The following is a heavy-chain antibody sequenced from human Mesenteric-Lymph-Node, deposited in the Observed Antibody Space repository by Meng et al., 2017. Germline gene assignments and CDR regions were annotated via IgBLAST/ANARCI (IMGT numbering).Heavy chain of an antibody. J-gene: IGHJ4*02. Sequence: VPLQGSGPGLLKPSQTLSLSCTVSGGSISSGDYYWSWIRPPPGKGLEWIGYIYYSGSTYYNPSLKSRVTISVDTSKNQFSLKLSSVTAADTAVYYCARGPTTYFDYWGQGTLVTVSS. V-gene: IGHV4-30-4*01. D-gene: IGHD4-17*01. CDR3: ARGPTTYFDY. CDR1: GGSISSGDYY. CDR2: IYYSGST.